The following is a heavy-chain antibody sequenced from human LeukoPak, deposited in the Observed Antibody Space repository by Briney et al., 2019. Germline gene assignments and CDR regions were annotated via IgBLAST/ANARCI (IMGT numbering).Heavy chain of an antibody. Sequence: SETLSLTCGVSGGSITTTNYWSWVRQSPGRGLEWIGEISLSGYTGFNPSLRGRVTMSLDESENHLSLTLTSVTAADTAIYYCSRESGPYSPFGHWGQGILVTVTT. CDR3: SRESGPYSPFGH. D-gene: IGHD1-26*01. CDR2: ISLSGYT. V-gene: IGHV4-4*02. J-gene: IGHJ4*02. CDR1: GGSITTTNY.